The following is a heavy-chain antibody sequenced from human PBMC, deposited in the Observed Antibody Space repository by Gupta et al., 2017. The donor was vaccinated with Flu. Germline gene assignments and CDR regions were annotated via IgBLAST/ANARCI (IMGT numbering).Heavy chain of an antibody. Sequence: QMQLVQSGAEVKKPGASVKVSCKASGYTFSGHYLHWVRQAPGQGLEWMGRINPKSGYTDYAQKFQGRVTMTRDTSTTTASMELRSLRSDDTAVYYCARDAPGVEPAVVVFRVEPYWYFDLWGRGTVVTVSS. J-gene: IGHJ2*01. CDR2: INPKSGYT. D-gene: IGHD2-2*01. V-gene: IGHV1-2*06. CDR3: ARDAPGVEPAVVVFRVEPYWYFDL. CDR1: GYTFSGHY.